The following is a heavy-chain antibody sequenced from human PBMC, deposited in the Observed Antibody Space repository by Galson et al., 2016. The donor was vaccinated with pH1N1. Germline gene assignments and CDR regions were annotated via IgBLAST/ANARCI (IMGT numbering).Heavy chain of an antibody. CDR2: IIPIFGTA. CDR3: ARVGYGDYSGWFDP. Sequence: SVKVSCKASGGTFSTYGISWLRQAPGQGLEWMGGIIPIFGTANYAQRFQGRVTITADESTRTAYMELSSLRSEDTAVYYCARVGYGDYSGWFDPWGQGTLVTVSS. D-gene: IGHD4-17*01. J-gene: IGHJ5*02. CDR1: GGTFSTYG. V-gene: IGHV1-69*13.